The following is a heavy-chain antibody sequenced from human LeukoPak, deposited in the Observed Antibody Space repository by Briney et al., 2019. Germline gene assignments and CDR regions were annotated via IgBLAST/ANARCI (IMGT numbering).Heavy chain of an antibody. CDR3: GSLAVDYYDSRGY. CDR2: INPNSGGT. Sequence: GASVKVSCKASGYTFTGYYMHWVRQAPGQGLEWMGRINPNSGGTNYAQKFQGRVTMTRDTSISTAYMELSRLRSDDTAVYYCGSLAVDYYDSRGYWGQGTLVTVSS. D-gene: IGHD3-22*01. J-gene: IGHJ4*02. CDR1: GYTFTGYY. V-gene: IGHV1-2*06.